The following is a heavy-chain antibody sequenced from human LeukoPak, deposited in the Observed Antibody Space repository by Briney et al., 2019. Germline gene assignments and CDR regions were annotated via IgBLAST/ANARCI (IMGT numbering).Heavy chain of an antibody. CDR1: GGSISSYY. CDR3: ARGRDGYKFDY. D-gene: IGHD5-24*01. Sequence: SETLSLTCTVSGGSISSYYWSWIRQSPGKGLDWIGYIYYTVSTNYNPSLKSRVTISLDTSKKEFSLKLSSVTAADTAVYYCARGRDGYKFDYWGQGTLVTVSS. CDR2: IYYTVST. V-gene: IGHV4-59*01. J-gene: IGHJ4*02.